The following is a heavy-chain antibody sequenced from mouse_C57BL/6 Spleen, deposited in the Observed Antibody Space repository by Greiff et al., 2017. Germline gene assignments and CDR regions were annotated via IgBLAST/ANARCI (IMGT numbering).Heavy chain of an antibody. CDR2: ISDGGSYT. J-gene: IGHJ2*01. CDR3: ARDNYSCYFGY. V-gene: IGHV5-4*01. Sequence: EVQRVESGGGLVKPGGSLKLSCAASGFTFSSYAMSWVRQTPEKRLEWVATISDGGSYTYYPDNVKGRFTISRDNAKNNLYLQMSHLKSEDTAMYYCARDNYSCYFGYWGQGTTLTVSS. CDR1: GFTFSSYA. D-gene: IGHD2-1*01.